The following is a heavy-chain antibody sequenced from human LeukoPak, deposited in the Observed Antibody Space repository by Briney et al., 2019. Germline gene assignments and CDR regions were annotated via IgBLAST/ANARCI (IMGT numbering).Heavy chain of an antibody. Sequence: SETLSLTCVASGGIISSGGYYWGRIRQHPGKGLEWIGYIYYSGSTYYNPSLKSRVTISVDTSKNQFSMKLHSVTPSDTAVYYCARSYCSCPSCSPYYYPHMDVWGKGTTVTVSS. J-gene: IGHJ6*03. CDR2: IYYSGST. V-gene: IGHV4-31*02. CDR1: GGIISSGGYY. D-gene: IGHD2-2*01. CDR3: ARSYCSCPSCSPYYYPHMDV.